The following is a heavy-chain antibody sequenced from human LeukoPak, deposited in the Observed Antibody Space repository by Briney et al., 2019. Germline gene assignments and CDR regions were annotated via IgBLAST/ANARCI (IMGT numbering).Heavy chain of an antibody. CDR2: ISSSSSYI. CDR1: GFTFSSYS. J-gene: IGHJ4*02. CDR3: ARGPEVTGRESGDY. D-gene: IGHD4-11*01. V-gene: IGHV3-21*01. Sequence: GGSLRLSCAASGFTFSSYSMNWVRQAPGKGLEWVSSISSSSSYIYYADSVKGRFTISRDNAKNSLYLQVNSLRAEDTAVYYCARGPEVTGRESGDYWGQGTLVTVSS.